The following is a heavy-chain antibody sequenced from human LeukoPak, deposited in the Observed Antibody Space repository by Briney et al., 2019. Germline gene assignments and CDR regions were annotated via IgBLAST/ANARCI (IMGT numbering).Heavy chain of an antibody. CDR3: AREPCSGGSCYPDY. CDR2: TSYDGTNK. Sequence: PGGSLRLSCSVSGFNFKTSAVHWVRQTPGKGLEWVAVTSYDGTNKYYADSVKGRFTISRDNSKSTLYLQTNSLRVEDTAVYYCAREPCSGGSCYPDYWGQGTVVTVSS. D-gene: IGHD2-15*01. CDR1: GFNFKTSA. V-gene: IGHV3-30*04. J-gene: IGHJ4*02.